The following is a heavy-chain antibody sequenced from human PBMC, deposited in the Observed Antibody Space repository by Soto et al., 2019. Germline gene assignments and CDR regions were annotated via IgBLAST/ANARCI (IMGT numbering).Heavy chain of an antibody. Sequence: ASVKVSCKASGYTFTTYDISWVRQATGQGLEWMGWMNPYSGNTGDAQKFQGGVTVTRNTSISTVYMELSGLRPDDTSVYYCARRKERSGPHYFDYWGQGSQVTVSS. D-gene: IGHD6-25*01. CDR1: GYTFTTYD. CDR3: ARRKERSGPHYFDY. J-gene: IGHJ4*02. CDR2: MNPYSGNT. V-gene: IGHV1-8*01.